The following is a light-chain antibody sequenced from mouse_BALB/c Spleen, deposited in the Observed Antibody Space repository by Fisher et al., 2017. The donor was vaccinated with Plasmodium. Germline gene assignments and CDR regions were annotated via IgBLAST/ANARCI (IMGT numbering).Light chain of an antibody. V-gene: IGKV5-45*01. CDR2: YTS. Sequence: DIVLTQTPATLSVTPGDRVSLSCRASQSISNYLHWYQQKSHGSPRLLIKYTSQSISGIPSRFSGSGSGTDFTLSINSVETEDFGMYFCQQSNGWPLTFGAGTKLELK. CDR1: QSISNY. CDR3: QQSNGWPLT. J-gene: IGKJ5*01.